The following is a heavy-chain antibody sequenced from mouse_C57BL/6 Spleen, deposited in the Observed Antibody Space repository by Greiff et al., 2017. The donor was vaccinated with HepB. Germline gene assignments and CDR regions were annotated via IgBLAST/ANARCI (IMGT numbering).Heavy chain of an antibody. CDR3: ARDPGRHYFDY. Sequence: EVQVVESGGGLVKPGGSLKLSCAASGFTFSSYAMSWVRQTPEKRLEWVATISDGGSYTYYPDNVKGRFTISRDNAKNNLYLQMSHLKSEDTAMYYCARDPGRHYFDYWGQGTTLTVSS. V-gene: IGHV5-4*01. J-gene: IGHJ2*01. D-gene: IGHD3-3*01. CDR2: ISDGGSYT. CDR1: GFTFSSYA.